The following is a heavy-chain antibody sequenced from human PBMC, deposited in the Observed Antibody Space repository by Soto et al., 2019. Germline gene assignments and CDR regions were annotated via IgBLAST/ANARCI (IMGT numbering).Heavy chain of an antibody. CDR2: IIPILGIA. D-gene: IGHD2-15*01. J-gene: IGHJ5*02. CDR3: ARDNHVGFELAAPARGGWFDP. CDR1: GGTFSSYT. V-gene: IGHV1-69*04. Sequence: GASVKVSCKASGGTFSSYTISWVRQAPGQGLEWMGRIIPILGIANYAQKFQGRVTITADKPTSTAYMELSSLRSEDTAVYYCARDNHVGFELAAPARGGWFDPWGQGTLVTVSS.